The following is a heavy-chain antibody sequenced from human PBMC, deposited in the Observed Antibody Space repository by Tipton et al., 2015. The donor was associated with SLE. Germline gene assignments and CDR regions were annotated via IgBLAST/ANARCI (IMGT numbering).Heavy chain of an antibody. CDR3: ARSGGWHDALDI. CDR1: GGSISSRY. D-gene: IGHD6-19*01. Sequence: TLSLTCTVSGGSISSRYWSWIRQPPGKGLEWIWYMYYSGSTKYNPSLKSRVTISVDTSKNQFSLKPSSVTAADTAVYYCARSGGWHDALDIWGQGTMVPVSS. V-gene: IGHV4-59*11. CDR2: MYYSGST. J-gene: IGHJ3*02.